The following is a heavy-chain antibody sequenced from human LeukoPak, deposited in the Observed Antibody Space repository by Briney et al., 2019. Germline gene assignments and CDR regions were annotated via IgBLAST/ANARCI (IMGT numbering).Heavy chain of an antibody. Sequence: GESLKISCQTSGYSFTKYRIGWVRQMPGKGLEWMGIIYPGDSQTRYSPSFQGQVTISADESITTAYLQWSSLRASDTGMYYCASLRGHSYASHAFDIWGQGTMVSVSS. D-gene: IGHD5-18*01. CDR3: ASLRGHSYASHAFDI. CDR2: IYPGDSQT. J-gene: IGHJ3*02. V-gene: IGHV5-51*01. CDR1: GYSFTKYR.